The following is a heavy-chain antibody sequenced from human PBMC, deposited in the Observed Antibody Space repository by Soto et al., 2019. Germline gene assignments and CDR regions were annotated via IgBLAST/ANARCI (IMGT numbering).Heavy chain of an antibody. Sequence: GGSLRLSCAASGFTVSSNYMSWVRQAPEKGLEWVSVIGSGGRTYYADSVKGRFTISRDNSKNTLYLQMNSLRAEDTAVYYCAKGDSRSGWYIGYWGQGTLVTVSS. V-gene: IGHV3-53*01. CDR2: IGSGGRT. D-gene: IGHD6-19*01. J-gene: IGHJ4*02. CDR3: AKGDSRSGWYIGY. CDR1: GFTVSSNY.